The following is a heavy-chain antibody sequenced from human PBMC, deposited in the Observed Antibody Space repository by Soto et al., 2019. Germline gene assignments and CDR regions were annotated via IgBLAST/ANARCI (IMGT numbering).Heavy chain of an antibody. CDR1: GGSISSGGYY. D-gene: IGHD3-3*01. Sequence: SENLSLTCTVSGGSISSGGYYWSWIRQHPGKGLEWIGYIYYSGSTYYNPSLKSRVTISVDTSKNQFSLKLTSVTAADTAVYFCGEGRTYYAPWGRGTLVTVSS. V-gene: IGHV4-31*03. CDR2: IYYSGST. CDR3: GEGRTYYAP. J-gene: IGHJ5*02.